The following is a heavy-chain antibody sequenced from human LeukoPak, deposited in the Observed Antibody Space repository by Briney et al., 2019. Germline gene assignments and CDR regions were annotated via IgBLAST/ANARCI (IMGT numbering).Heavy chain of an antibody. CDR3: AKDCKYSSSSGDAFNI. CDR1: GFTFSTYA. J-gene: IGHJ3*02. Sequence: GGSLRVSCAASGFTFSTYAMTWVRQAPGKGLEWVSGISGSGTSTYYADSVKGRFTISRDNSKNTLYLQMNSLRAEDTAVYYCAKDCKYSSSSGDAFNIWGQGTMVAVSS. D-gene: IGHD6-6*01. CDR2: ISGSGTST. V-gene: IGHV3-23*01.